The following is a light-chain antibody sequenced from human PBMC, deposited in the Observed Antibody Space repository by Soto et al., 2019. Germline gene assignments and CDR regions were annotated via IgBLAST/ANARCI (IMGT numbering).Light chain of an antibody. CDR3: QQRSNWWT. CDR1: QGVSSY. CDR2: DAS. J-gene: IGKJ1*01. Sequence: EIVLTQSPATLSLSPGERATLSCRARQGVSSYLAWYQQKPGQAPRLLIYDASNRATGIPARFSGSGSGTDFTLTISSLEPEDFAVYYCQQRSNWWTFGQGTKVDIK. V-gene: IGKV3-11*01.